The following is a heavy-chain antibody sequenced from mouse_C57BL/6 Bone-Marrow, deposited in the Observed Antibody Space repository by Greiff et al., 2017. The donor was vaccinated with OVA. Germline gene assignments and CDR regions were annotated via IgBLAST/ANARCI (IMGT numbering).Heavy chain of an antibody. CDR3: ARWEGWSLLDY. Sequence: VHVKQSGPELVKPGASVKISCKASGYSFTGYYMHWVKQSHGNILDWIGYIYPYNGVSSYNQKFKGKATLTVDKSSSTAYMERRSLTSEDSAVYYCARWEGWSLLDYWGQGTTLTVSS. CDR2: IYPYNGVS. CDR1: GYSFTGYY. J-gene: IGHJ2*01. D-gene: IGHD2-3*01. V-gene: IGHV1-31*01.